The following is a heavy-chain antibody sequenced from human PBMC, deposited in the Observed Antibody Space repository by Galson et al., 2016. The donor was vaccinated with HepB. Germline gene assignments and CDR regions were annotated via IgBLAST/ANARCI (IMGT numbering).Heavy chain of an antibody. CDR2: IEPDGNSP. V-gene: IGHV3-74*01. D-gene: IGHD3-22*01. Sequence: SLRLSCAISGFTFRNHQMHWVRQVPGKGLVWVSRIEPDGNSPIYADSVKGRFTISRDNAKNTLYLQMNSLRAEDTAVYYCVKGEPLDKGEYYDSSGYSNYWGQGTLVTVSS. CDR3: VKGEPLDKGEYYDSSGYSNY. J-gene: IGHJ4*02. CDR1: GFTFRNHQ.